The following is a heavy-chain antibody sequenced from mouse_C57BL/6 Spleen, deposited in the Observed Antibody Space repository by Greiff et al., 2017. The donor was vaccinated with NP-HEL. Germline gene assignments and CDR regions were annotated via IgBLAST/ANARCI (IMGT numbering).Heavy chain of an antibody. V-gene: IGHV1-81*01. CDR1: GYTFTSYG. Sequence: QVQLQQSGAELARPGASVKLSCKASGYTFTSYGISWVKQRTGQGLEWIGEIYPRSGNTYYNEKFKGKATLTADKSSSTAYMELRSLTSEDSAVYFCARSGIYYDYDDWYFDVWGIGTTVTVSS. J-gene: IGHJ1*03. CDR2: IYPRSGNT. D-gene: IGHD2-4*01. CDR3: ARSGIYYDYDDWYFDV.